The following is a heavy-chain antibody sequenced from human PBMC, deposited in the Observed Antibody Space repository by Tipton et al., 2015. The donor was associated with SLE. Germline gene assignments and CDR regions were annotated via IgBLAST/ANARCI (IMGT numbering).Heavy chain of an antibody. CDR2: ISAYNGNT. CDR3: ARDGTIFGVVINYYYGMDV. Sequence: QSGPEVKKPGASVKVSCKASGYTFTSYGISWVRQAPGQGLEWMGWISAYNGNTNYAQKLQGRVTMTTDTSTSTAYMELRSLRSDDTAVYYCARDGTIFGVVINYYYGMDVWGQGTTVTVSS. J-gene: IGHJ6*02. CDR1: GYTFTSYG. D-gene: IGHD3-3*01. V-gene: IGHV1-18*01.